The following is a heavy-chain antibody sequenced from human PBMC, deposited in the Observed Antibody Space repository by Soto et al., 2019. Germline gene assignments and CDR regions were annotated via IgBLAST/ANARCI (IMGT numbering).Heavy chain of an antibody. CDR2: FSGRAGGA. Sequence: EVQLFESGGGLVQPGGSLRLSCAASGFTFSNYAMSWVRQAPGKGLEWVSSFSGRAGGAYYADSAKGRFTISRDTSKSTLARQGNSRGVEDTAIYYCAKGSVAGVTAPFGSWGQGTLVIVSS. CDR3: AKGSVAGVTAPFGS. V-gene: IGHV3-23*01. CDR1: GFTFSNYA. D-gene: IGHD2-21*02. J-gene: IGHJ4*02.